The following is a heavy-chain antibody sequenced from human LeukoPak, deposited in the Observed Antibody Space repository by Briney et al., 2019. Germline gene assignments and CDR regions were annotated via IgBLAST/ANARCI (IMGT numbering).Heavy chain of an antibody. D-gene: IGHD3-3*01. Sequence: PGGSLRLSCAASGFTFSSYSMNWVRRAPGKGLEWVSSISGTSSYIYYADSVKGRFTISRDNAKNSLYLQMNSLRAEDMAVYYCAREAPRTDFWSGYYFDYWGQGALVTVSS. CDR3: AREAPRTDFWSGYYFDY. V-gene: IGHV3-21*01. CDR1: GFTFSSYS. CDR2: ISGTSSYI. J-gene: IGHJ4*02.